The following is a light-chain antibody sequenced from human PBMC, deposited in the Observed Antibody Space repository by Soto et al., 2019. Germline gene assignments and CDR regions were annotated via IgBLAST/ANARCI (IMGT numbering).Light chain of an antibody. V-gene: IGKV3-15*01. Sequence: EIVMTQSPATLSVSPGERATLSCRASQGVNTNIAWYQQKPGQVPRLLIYGASTRATGIPARFSGSGSGTEFTLTISSLQSEDFAVYYCQQYDKWPRTFGQGTKVDI. CDR3: QQYDKWPRT. J-gene: IGKJ1*01. CDR2: GAS. CDR1: QGVNTN.